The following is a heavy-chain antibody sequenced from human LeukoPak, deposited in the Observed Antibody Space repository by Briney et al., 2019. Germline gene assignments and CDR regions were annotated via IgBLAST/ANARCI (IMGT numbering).Heavy chain of an antibody. CDR3: ARKAQYNGHYPLDY. Sequence: GGSLRLSCAASGFTFTSYSMSWVRQAPGKGLEWVSGTSDRGDYTYYADSVKGRFTISRDSSRNTLFLQMNSLRAEDTALYFCARKAQYNGHYPLDYWGQGTLVTVSS. CDR2: TSDRGDYT. D-gene: IGHD1-7*01. CDR1: GFTFTSYS. J-gene: IGHJ4*02. V-gene: IGHV3-23*01.